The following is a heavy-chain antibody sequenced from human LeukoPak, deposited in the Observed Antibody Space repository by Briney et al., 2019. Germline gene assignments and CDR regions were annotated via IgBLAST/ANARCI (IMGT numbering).Heavy chain of an antibody. CDR1: GGSFSGYY. J-gene: IGHJ2*01. CDR2: INHSGST. CDR3: ARASCSSTSCSRGWYFDL. D-gene: IGHD2-2*01. V-gene: IGHV4-34*01. Sequence: SETLSLTCAVYGGSFSGYYWSWIRQPPGKGLEWIGEINHSGSTNYNPSLKSRVTISVDTSNNQFSLKLSSVTAVDTAVYYCARASCSSTSCSRGWYFDLWGRGTLVTVSS.